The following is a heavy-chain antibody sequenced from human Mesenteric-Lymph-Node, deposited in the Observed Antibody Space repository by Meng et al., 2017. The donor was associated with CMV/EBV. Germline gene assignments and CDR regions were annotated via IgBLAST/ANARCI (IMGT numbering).Heavy chain of an antibody. CDR1: GGTFRRYA. D-gene: IGHD3-10*01. CDR3: AAMVRGVPDY. Sequence: VACKASGGTFRRYANSWVRQAHGQGLEWMGGIIHIYGKENYAQKFKGRVTITADESTSTAYMELSSLRSEDTAVYYCAAMVRGVPDYWGQGTLVTVSS. V-gene: IGHV1-69*01. J-gene: IGHJ4*02. CDR2: IIHIYGKE.